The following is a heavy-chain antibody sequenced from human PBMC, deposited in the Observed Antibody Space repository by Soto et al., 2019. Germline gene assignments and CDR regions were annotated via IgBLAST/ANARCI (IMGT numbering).Heavy chain of an antibody. CDR1: GGSVSSGSYY. V-gene: IGHV4-61*01. D-gene: IGHD3-3*01. CDR2: IYYSGST. J-gene: IGHJ6*02. CDR3: AREAITIFGVVYGMDV. Sequence: QVQLQESGPGLVKPSETLSLTCTVSGGSVSSGSYYWSWIRQPPVKGLEWIGYIYYSGSTNYNPSLKSRVTISVDTSKNQFSLKLSSVTAADTAVYYSAREAITIFGVVYGMDVWGQGTTVTVSS.